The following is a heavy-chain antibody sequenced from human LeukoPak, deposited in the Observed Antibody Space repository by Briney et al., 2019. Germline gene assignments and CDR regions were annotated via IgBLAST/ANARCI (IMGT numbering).Heavy chain of an antibody. V-gene: IGHV4-59*01. Sequence: SETLSLTCTVSGGSISSYYWSWIRQPPGKALEWIGYIYYSGTTNYNPSLKNRVTISVDTSKNHFSLKLSSVTAADTAVYYCARVGAGGYSSAWFEYWDQGTLVTVSS. CDR2: IYYSGTT. CDR1: GGSISSYY. J-gene: IGHJ4*02. CDR3: ARVGAGGYSSAWFEY. D-gene: IGHD6-25*01.